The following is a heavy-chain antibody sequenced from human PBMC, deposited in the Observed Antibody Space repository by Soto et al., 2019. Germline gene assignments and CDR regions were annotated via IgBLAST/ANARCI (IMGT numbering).Heavy chain of an antibody. CDR2: IGSSSGAI. CDR1: GFTFSSYS. D-gene: IGHD2-15*01. Sequence: EVQLVESGGGLIQPGGSLRLSCAASGFTFSSYSMNWVRQAPGKGLEWVSYIGSSSGAIFYADSVKGRFTISRDNAQNALYLQMNILRDEDTGVYYCARAGYVRFNWFAPWGQGTLVTVSS. V-gene: IGHV3-48*02. J-gene: IGHJ5*02. CDR3: ARAGYVRFNWFAP.